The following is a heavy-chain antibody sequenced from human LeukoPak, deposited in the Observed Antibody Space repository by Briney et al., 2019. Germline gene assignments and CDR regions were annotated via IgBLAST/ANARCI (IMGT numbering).Heavy chain of an antibody. CDR2: INPSGGST. J-gene: IGHJ4*02. Sequence: GASVKVSCKASGYTFTSCYMHWVRQAPGQGLEWMGIINPSGGSTSYEQKFQGRVTMTRDTSTSTVHMELSSLRSEDTAVYYCARVQRDGYNPRGFDYWGQGTLVTVSS. CDR3: ARVQRDGYNPRGFDY. V-gene: IGHV1-46*01. CDR1: GYTFTSCY. D-gene: IGHD5-24*01.